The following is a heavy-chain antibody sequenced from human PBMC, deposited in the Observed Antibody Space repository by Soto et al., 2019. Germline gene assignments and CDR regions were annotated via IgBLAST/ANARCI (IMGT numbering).Heavy chain of an antibody. CDR3: AKSPGIVGVPAAMGHYYYYMDV. CDR1: GFTSSSYA. V-gene: IGHV3-23*01. D-gene: IGHD2-2*01. CDR2: ISGSGGST. Sequence: PGGSLRLSCAASGFTSSSYAMSWVRQAPGKGLEWVSAISGSGGSTYYADSVKGRFTISRDNSKNTLYLQMNSLRAEDTAVYYCAKSPGIVGVPAAMGHYYYYMDVWGKGATVTVAS. J-gene: IGHJ6*03.